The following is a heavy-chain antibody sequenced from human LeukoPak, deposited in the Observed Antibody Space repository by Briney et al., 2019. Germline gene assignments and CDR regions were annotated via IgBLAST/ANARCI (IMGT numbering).Heavy chain of an antibody. V-gene: IGHV4-59*01. CDR3: AREDHYGSGSYR. D-gene: IGHD3-10*01. Sequence: SETLSLTCTVSGGSISSYYWSWIRQPPGKGLEWIGYIYYSGSTNYNPSLKSRVTISVDTSKNQFSLKLSSVTAADTAVYYCAREDHYGSGSYRWGQGTLVTVSS. CDR2: IYYSGST. CDR1: GGSISSYY. J-gene: IGHJ4*02.